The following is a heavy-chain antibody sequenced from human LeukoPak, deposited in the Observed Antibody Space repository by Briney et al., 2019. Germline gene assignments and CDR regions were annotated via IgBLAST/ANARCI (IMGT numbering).Heavy chain of an antibody. Sequence: SETLSLTCAVYGGSFSGYYWSWIRQPPGKGLEWIGEINHSGSTNYNPSLKSRVTISVDTSKNQFSLKLSSVTAADTAVYYCARGGPVDTAMVTSHYGMDVWGQGTTVTVSS. V-gene: IGHV4-34*01. CDR3: ARGGPVDTAMVTSHYGMDV. J-gene: IGHJ6*02. CDR2: INHSGST. D-gene: IGHD5-18*01. CDR1: GGSFSGYY.